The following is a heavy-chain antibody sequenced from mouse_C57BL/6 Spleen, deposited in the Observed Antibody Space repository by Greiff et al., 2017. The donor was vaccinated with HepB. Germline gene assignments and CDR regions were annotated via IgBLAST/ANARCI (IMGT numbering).Heavy chain of an antibody. CDR2: IYPGDGDT. V-gene: IGHV1-82*01. CDR1: GYAFSSSW. D-gene: IGHD1-1*01. CDR3: ARFHYGSSKDYAMDY. J-gene: IGHJ4*01. Sequence: VKLMESGPELVKPGASVKISCKASGYAFSSSWMNWVKQRPGKGLEWIGRIYPGDGDTNYNGKFKGKATLTADKSSSTAYMQLSSLTSEDSAVYFCARFHYGSSKDYAMDYWGQGTSVTVSS.